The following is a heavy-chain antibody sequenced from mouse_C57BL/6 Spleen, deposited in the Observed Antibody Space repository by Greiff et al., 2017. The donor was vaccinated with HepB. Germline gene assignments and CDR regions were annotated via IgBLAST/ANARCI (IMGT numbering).Heavy chain of an antibody. V-gene: IGHV1-50*01. Sequence: QVQLQQSGAELVKPGASVKLSCKASGYTFTSYWMQWVKQRPGQGLEWIGEIDPSDSYTNYNQKFKGKATLTVDTSSSTAYMQLSSLTSEDSAVYYCARDMPFAYWGQGTLVTVSA. CDR3: ARDMPFAY. J-gene: IGHJ3*01. CDR1: GYTFTSYW. D-gene: IGHD6-5*01. CDR2: IDPSDSYT.